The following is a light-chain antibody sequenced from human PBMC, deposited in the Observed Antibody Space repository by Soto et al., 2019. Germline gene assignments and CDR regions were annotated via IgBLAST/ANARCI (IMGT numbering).Light chain of an antibody. J-gene: IGKJ4*01. V-gene: IGKV3-20*01. CDR1: QSVGRNY. CDR2: DAS. CDR3: HQYAVSPLT. Sequence: EIVLTQSPGTLSLSPGESATLSCRASQSVGRNYLAWFQHKPDQAPRLLIYDASNRATGVPDRFSGSGSVTDFTLSVTRLEPEDFALYYCHQYAVSPLTFVGGTTVEIK.